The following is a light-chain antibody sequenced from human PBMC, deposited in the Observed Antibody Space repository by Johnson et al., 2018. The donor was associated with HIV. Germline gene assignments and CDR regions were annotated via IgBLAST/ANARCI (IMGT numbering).Light chain of an antibody. CDR2: EKN. J-gene: IGLJ1*01. CDR1: TYNIGNNY. CDR3: GTWDSSLSAFYV. V-gene: IGLV1-51*02. Sequence: QSVLTQAPSVSAAPGQKVTISCSGSTYNIGNNYVSWYQQLPGTAPTLLIYEKNKRPSGIPDRFSGSKSGTSATLGITGLQTGDEADYYCGTWDSSLSAFYVFGTGTKVTVL.